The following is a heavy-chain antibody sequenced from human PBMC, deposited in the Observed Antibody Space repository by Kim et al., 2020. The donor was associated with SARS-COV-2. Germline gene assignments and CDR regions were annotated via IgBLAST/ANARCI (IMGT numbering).Heavy chain of an antibody. D-gene: IGHD3-10*01. CDR2: TRNKANSYTT. CDR3: ARSHGSGSYTGYYYYGMDV. V-gene: IGHV3-72*01. J-gene: IGHJ6*02. Sequence: GGSLRLSCAASGFTFSDHYMDWVRQAPGKGLEWVGRTRNKANSYTTEYAASVKGRFTISRDDSKNSLYLQMNSLKTEDTAVYYCARSHGSGSYTGYYYYGMDVWVQGTTVTVSS. CDR1: GFTFSDHY.